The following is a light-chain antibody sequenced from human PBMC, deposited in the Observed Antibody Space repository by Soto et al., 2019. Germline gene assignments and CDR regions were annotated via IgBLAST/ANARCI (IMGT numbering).Light chain of an antibody. CDR3: CSYAGSYTHV. Sequence: QSALTQPRSVSGSPGQSVTISCTGTSIDVGGYNYVSWYQQHPGKAPKLMIYDVSKRPSGVPDRFSGSKSGNTASLTISGRQADDEADYYCCSYAGSYTHVFGTGTKVTVL. CDR1: SIDVGGYNY. V-gene: IGLV2-11*01. J-gene: IGLJ1*01. CDR2: DVS.